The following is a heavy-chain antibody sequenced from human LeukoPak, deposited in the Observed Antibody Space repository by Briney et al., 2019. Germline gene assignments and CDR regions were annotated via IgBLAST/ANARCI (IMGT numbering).Heavy chain of an antibody. J-gene: IGHJ2*01. V-gene: IGHV1-69*13. CDR3: ARAGRRDFWSGDHWYFDL. Sequence: SVKVSCKVSGGTFSSYAISWVRQAPGQGNEWMGGIIAMFGTVHYAQKFQGRVTITADESTSTVYMELSSLRSEDTAVYYCARAGRRDFWSGDHWYFDLWGRGTLVTVSS. CDR1: GGTFSSYA. D-gene: IGHD3-3*01. CDR2: IIAMFGTV.